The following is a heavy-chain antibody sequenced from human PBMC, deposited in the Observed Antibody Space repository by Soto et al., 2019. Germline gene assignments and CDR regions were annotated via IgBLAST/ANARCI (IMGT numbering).Heavy chain of an antibody. Sequence: PGESLKISCKGSGYTFTNYWIGWVRQMPGKGLEWMGIIYPGDSDTKYNPSFQGQVTISADKSITTTYLQWSSLKASDTAIYYCAASIFYYGMDVWGQGTTVTVAS. CDR1: GYTFTNYW. CDR2: IYPGDSDT. J-gene: IGHJ6*02. V-gene: IGHV5-51*01. CDR3: AASIFYYGMDV.